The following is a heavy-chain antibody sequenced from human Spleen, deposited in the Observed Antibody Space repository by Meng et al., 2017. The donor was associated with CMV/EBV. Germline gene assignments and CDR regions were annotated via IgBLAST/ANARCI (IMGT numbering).Heavy chain of an antibody. CDR3: ARAEGDSSGGSRGYYFDY. J-gene: IGHJ4*02. Sequence: GGSLRLSCAASGFTFSDYYMSWIRQAPGKGLEWVSYISSSGSTIYYADSVKGRFTISRDNAKNSLYLQMNSLRAEDTAVYHCARAEGDSSGGSRGYYFDYWGQGTLVTVSS. CDR2: ISSSGSTI. D-gene: IGHD6-19*01. CDR1: GFTFSDYY. V-gene: IGHV3-11*01.